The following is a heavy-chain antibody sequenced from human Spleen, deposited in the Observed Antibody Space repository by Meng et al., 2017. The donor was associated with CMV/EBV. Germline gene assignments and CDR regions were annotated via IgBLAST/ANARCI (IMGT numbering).Heavy chain of an antibody. CDR1: GFTFDDYA. D-gene: IGHD6-19*01. V-gene: IGHV3-9*01. CDR2: ISWNSGSI. CDR3: ARGAGSILY. J-gene: IGHJ4*02. Sequence: SLKISCAASGFTFDDYAMHWVRQAPGKGLEWVSGISWNSGSIGYADSVKGRFTISRDNAKNSLYLQMNSLRAEDTAVYYCARGAGSILYWGQGTLVTVSS.